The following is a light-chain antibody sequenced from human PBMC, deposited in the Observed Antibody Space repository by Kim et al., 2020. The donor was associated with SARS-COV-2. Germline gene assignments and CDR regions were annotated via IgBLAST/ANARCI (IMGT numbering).Light chain of an antibody. V-gene: IGKV1-5*03. CDR2: KAS. CDR3: QQYDSSPWT. Sequence: DIQMTQSPSTLSASVGDRVTITCRASQSISSHLAWYQQKPGRAPKLLIYKASTLESGVPSRFSGSGSGTEFTLSISSLQLDDFATFYCQQYDSSPWTFGRGTKVDIK. J-gene: IGKJ1*01. CDR1: QSISSH.